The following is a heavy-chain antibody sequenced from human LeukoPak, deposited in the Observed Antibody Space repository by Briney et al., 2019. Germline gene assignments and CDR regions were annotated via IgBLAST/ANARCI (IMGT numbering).Heavy chain of an antibody. CDR3: ARGYSSSYRIDY. D-gene: IGHD6-6*01. J-gene: IGHJ4*02. CDR2: INTDGSST. Sequence: PGGSLRLSCAASGFTFNNYWMHWVRQAPGKGLVWVSRINTDGSSTTYADSVKGRSTISRDNAKNTLYLQMNSLSAEDTAVYYCARGYSSSYRIDYWGQGTLVTVSS. CDR1: GFTFNNYW. V-gene: IGHV3-74*01.